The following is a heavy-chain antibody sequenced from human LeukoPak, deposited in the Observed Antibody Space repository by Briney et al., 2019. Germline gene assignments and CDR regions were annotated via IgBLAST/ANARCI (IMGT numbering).Heavy chain of an antibody. J-gene: IGHJ6*02. Sequence: PSETLSLTCTVSGGSISSYYWSWIRQPPGKGLEWIGYIYYSGSTNYNPSLKSRVTISVDTSKNQFSLKLSSVTAADTAVYYCARGTYRFRSADCSGTSCRSRTYYYYGMDVWGQGTTVTVSS. D-gene: IGHD2-2*01. V-gene: IGHV4-59*12. CDR2: IYYSGST. CDR1: GGSISSYY. CDR3: ARGTYRFRSADCSGTSCRSRTYYYYGMDV.